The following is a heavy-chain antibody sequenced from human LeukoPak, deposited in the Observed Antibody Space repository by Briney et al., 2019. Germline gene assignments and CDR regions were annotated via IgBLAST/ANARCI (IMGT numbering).Heavy chain of an antibody. V-gene: IGHV3-53*01. CDR1: GFTVSSNY. Sequence: GGSLRLSCAASGFTVSSNYMNWVRQAPGKGLEWVSLIYSGGNTYYADSVKGRFTISRDNSKNTLYLQMNSLRAEDTAMYYCARQWVGLCYFDSWGQGTLVTVSS. D-gene: IGHD1-26*01. CDR2: IYSGGNT. CDR3: ARQWVGLCYFDS. J-gene: IGHJ4*02.